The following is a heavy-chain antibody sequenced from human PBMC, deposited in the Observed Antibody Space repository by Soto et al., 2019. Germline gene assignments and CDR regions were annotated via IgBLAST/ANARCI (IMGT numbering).Heavy chain of an antibody. CDR2: ISYDGSNK. V-gene: IGHV3-30-3*01. J-gene: IGHJ4*02. D-gene: IGHD2-8*01. Sequence: PGGSLRLSCAASGFTFSSYAMHWVRQAPGKGLEWVAVISYDGSNKYYADSVKGRFTISRDNSKNTLYLQMNSLRAEDTAVYYCARENGGYGIDYWGQGTLVTVSS. CDR3: ARENGGYGIDY. CDR1: GFTFSSYA.